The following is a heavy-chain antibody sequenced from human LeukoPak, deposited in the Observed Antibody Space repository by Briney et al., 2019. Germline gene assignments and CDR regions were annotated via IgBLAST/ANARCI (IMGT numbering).Heavy chain of an antibody. V-gene: IGHV1-18*01. D-gene: IGHD4-17*01. CDR3: ARGYMTTIIEWFDP. Sequence: ASVNVSCKASGYTFTSYGISWVRQAPGQGLEWMGWINPNNGNTKYAQNLQGRVTMTTDTSTSTAYMELRSLRSDDTAVYYCARGYMTTIIEWFDPWGQGSLVTVSS. CDR2: INPNNGNT. J-gene: IGHJ5*02. CDR1: GYTFTSYG.